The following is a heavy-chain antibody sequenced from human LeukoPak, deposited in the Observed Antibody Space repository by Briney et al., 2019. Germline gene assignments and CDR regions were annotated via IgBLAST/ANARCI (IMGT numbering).Heavy chain of an antibody. CDR2: IKSKSDGGTA. V-gene: IGHV3-15*01. D-gene: IGHD1-26*01. CDR3: TTGSAIVGATKDYYYYGMDV. Sequence: SGGSLRLSCAASGFTFINAWMSWVRQAPGKGLEWVGRIKSKSDGGTADYAAPVKGRFTISRDDSKNTLFLQMNSLKTEDTAVYYCTTGSAIVGATKDYYYYGMDVWGQGTTVTVSS. J-gene: IGHJ6*02. CDR1: GFTFINAW.